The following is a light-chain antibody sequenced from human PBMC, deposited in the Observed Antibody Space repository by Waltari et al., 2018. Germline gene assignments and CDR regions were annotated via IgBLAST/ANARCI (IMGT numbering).Light chain of an antibody. CDR2: AAS. CDR3: QQYNRWPPIT. CDR1: QSVADN. Sequence: IVMTQSPATLSLSPGERATLSCRASQSVADNLAWYQQKPRQAPRLLLYAASARATGIPARFTGSGSGTEFTLTISSLQSEDFAVYFCQQYNRWPPITFGPGTKVEI. V-gene: IGKV3-15*01. J-gene: IGKJ3*01.